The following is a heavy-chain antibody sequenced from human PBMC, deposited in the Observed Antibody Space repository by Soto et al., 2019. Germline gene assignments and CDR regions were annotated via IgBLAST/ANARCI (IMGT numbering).Heavy chain of an antibody. CDR3: ARGGRDGFDI. CDR1: GGSISTYY. Sequence: QVQLQESGPGLVKPSETLSLTCTVSGGSISTYYRNWIRQSAGKGLEWIGRVYISGSTNYHPSLKSRVAMSIDTSNNQFSLKVTSVTAAVTAVYYCARGGRDGFDIWGQGTMVTVSS. J-gene: IGHJ3*02. CDR2: VYISGST. V-gene: IGHV4-4*07.